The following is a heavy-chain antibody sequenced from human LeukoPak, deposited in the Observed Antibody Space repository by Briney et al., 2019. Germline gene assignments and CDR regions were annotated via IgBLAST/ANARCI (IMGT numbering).Heavy chain of an antibody. CDR2: INPNSGGT. D-gene: IGHD1-14*01. CDR1: GYTFTSYY. CDR3: ARERPPPNYYYMDV. V-gene: IGHV1-2*02. Sequence: ASVKVSCKASGYTFTSYYMHWVRQAPGQGLEWMGWINPNSGGTNYAQKFQGRVTMTRDTSISTAYMELSRLRSDDTAVYYCARERPPPNYYYMDVWGKGTTVTVSS. J-gene: IGHJ6*03.